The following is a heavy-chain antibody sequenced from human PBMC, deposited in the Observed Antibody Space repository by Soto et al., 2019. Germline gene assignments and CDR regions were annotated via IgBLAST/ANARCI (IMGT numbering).Heavy chain of an antibody. CDR1: GFTFSSYS. D-gene: IGHD3-10*01. V-gene: IGHV3-48*01. J-gene: IGHJ3*02. CDR2: ISSSSSTI. Sequence: GESLKISCAASGFTFSSYSMNWVRQAPGKGLEWVSYISSSSSTIYYADSVKGRFTISRDNAKNSLYLQMNSLRAEDTAVYYCARARREGVLLWFGELLDAFDIWGQGTMVTVSS. CDR3: ARARREGVLLWFGELLDAFDI.